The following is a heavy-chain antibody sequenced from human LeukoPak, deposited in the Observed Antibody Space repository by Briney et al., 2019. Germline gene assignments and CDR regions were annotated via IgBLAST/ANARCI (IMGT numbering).Heavy chain of an antibody. J-gene: IGHJ4*02. D-gene: IGHD6-19*01. CDR3: AKDNRRHYTSGPNPDSLH. CDR2: ISWNSGSI. Sequence: GRSLRLSCAGSGFIFNNYAMHWVRQPPGRGLEWVSGISWNSGSIDYADSVKGRFTISRDNAKNSLYLQMNSLRVEDTAFYYCAKDNRRHYTSGPNPDSLHWGQGALVTVSS. CDR1: GFIFNNYA. V-gene: IGHV3-9*01.